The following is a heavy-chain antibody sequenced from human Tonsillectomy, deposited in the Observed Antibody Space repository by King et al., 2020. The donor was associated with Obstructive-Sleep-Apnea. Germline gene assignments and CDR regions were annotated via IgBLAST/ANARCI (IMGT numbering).Heavy chain of an antibody. V-gene: IGHV4-39*01. CDR3: AARYFEFISQPFSGMVV. D-gene: IGHD3-9*01. J-gene: IGHJ6*02. Sequence: LQLQESGPGLVKTSETLSLTCTVSGGSITSSRYYWGWVRQPPGGGLAWIGCIYYTGKTYYKPTLKSRLTISADTPTTQFSLQMTSVTAADTAVYYCAARYFEFISQPFSGMVVWGQGTTVTVSS. CDR2: IYYTGKT. CDR1: GGSITSSRYY.